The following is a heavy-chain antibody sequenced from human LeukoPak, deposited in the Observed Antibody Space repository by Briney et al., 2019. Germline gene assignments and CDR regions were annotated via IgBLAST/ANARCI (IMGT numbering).Heavy chain of an antibody. CDR3: ARDPPSSIAGRPIFDY. Sequence: ASVKVSCKASGYTFTGYYMHWVRQAPGQGLEWMGWINPNNGGTNYAQKFQGRVTMTWDTSISTAYMELSRLTSDDTAVYYCARDPPSSIAGRPIFDYWGQGTLVTVSS. D-gene: IGHD6-6*01. CDR2: INPNNGGT. J-gene: IGHJ4*02. V-gene: IGHV1-2*02. CDR1: GYTFTGYY.